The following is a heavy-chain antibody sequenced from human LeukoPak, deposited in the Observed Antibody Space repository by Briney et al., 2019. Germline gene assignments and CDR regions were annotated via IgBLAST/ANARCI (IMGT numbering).Heavy chain of an antibody. CDR3: ARESDRYCISTSCPNWYDP. CDR1: GGSISSSSYY. Sequence: PSENLSLTCTVSGGSISSSSYYWGWIRQPPGKGPEWIGTIYYSGSTYYNPSLKSRVTISVDTSKNQFSLKLTSVTAADTAVYYCARESDRYCISTSCPNWYDPWGQGTLVTVSS. J-gene: IGHJ5*02. D-gene: IGHD2-2*01. CDR2: IYYSGST. V-gene: IGHV4-39*07.